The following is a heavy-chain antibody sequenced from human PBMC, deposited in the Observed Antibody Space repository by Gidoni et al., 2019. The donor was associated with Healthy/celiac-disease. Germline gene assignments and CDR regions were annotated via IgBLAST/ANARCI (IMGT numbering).Heavy chain of an antibody. D-gene: IGHD3-10*01. J-gene: IGHJ3*02. CDR1: GLTFSSYA. Sequence: QVQLVESGGGVVQPGRSLSLSCAASGLTFSSYAMHWFRQAPGKGREWGAVISYDGSNKHYADAVKGRVTISRDNSKNTLYLQMNSLRAEDTAVYYCARDGTRGYYGAGRSTYDAFDIWGQGTMVTVSS. V-gene: IGHV3-30-3*01. CDR3: ARDGTRGYYGAGRSTYDAFDI. CDR2: ISYDGSNK.